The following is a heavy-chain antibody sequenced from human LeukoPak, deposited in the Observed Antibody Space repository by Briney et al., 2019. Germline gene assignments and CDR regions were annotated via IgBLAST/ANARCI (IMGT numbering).Heavy chain of an antibody. Sequence: ASVKVSCKASGYTFTSYGISWVRHAPGQGLEWMGWISAYNGNTNYAHKLQGRVTMTTDTSTSTAYMELRSLRSDDTAAYYCARQARGTFGGVIVNWDQGALVTVSS. CDR3: ARQARGTFGGVIVN. CDR1: GYTFTSYG. D-gene: IGHD3-16*02. J-gene: IGHJ4*02. CDR2: ISAYNGNT. V-gene: IGHV1-18*01.